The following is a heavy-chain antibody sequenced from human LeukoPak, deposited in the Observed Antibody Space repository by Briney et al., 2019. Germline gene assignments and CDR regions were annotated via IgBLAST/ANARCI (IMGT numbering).Heavy chain of an antibody. D-gene: IGHD2-2*01. CDR3: ASSVKDIVVVPAAIYYYYYMDV. CDR2: IYHSGST. Sequence: PSETLSLTCTVSGGSISSGGYYWSWIRQPPGKGLEWIGYIYHSGSTNYNPSLKSRVTMSVDTSKNQFSLKLSSVTAADTAVYYCASSVKDIVVVPAAIYYYYYMDVWGKGTTVTVSS. V-gene: IGHV4-61*08. CDR1: GGSISSGGYY. J-gene: IGHJ6*03.